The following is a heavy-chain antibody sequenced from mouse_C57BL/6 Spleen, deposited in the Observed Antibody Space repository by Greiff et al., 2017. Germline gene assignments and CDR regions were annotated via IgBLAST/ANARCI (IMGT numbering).Heavy chain of an antibody. CDR2: INPNNGGT. Sequence: VQLQQSGPELVKPGASVKIPCKASGYTFTDYNMDWVKQSHGKSLEWIGDINPNNGGTIYNQKFKGKATLTVDKSSSTAYMELRSLPSEDTAVYYCARGPITTVVAEWYFDVWGTGTTVTVSS. CDR1: GYTFTDYN. V-gene: IGHV1-18*01. CDR3: ARGPITTVVAEWYFDV. D-gene: IGHD1-1*01. J-gene: IGHJ1*03.